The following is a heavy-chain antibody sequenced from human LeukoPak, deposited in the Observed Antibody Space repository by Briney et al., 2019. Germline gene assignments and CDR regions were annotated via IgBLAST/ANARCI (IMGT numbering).Heavy chain of an antibody. CDR2: INPNSGGT. CDR3: ARVLYDYGGNLDY. D-gene: IGHD4-23*01. CDR1: GYTFTGYY. V-gene: IGHV1-2*02. J-gene: IGHJ4*02. Sequence: GASVKVSCKASGYTFTGYYMHWVRQAPGQGLEWMGWINPNSGGTNYAQKFQGRVTMTRDTSISTAYMELSRLRSDDTAVYYCARVLYDYGGNLDYWGQGTLVTVSS.